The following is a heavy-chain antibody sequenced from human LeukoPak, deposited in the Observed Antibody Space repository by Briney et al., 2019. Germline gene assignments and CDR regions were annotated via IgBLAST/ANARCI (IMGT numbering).Heavy chain of an antibody. V-gene: IGHV3-23*01. D-gene: IGHD3-9*01. CDR3: AKAPYYDILTGYYHFDY. CDR2: ISGSGGST. Sequence: PGGSLRLSCAASGFTFSSYAMSWVRQAPGKGLEWVSAISGSGGSTYYADSVKGRFTISRDNSKNTLYLQMNSLRAEDTAVYYCAKAPYYDILTGYYHFDYWGQGTLVTVSS. J-gene: IGHJ4*02. CDR1: GFTFSSYA.